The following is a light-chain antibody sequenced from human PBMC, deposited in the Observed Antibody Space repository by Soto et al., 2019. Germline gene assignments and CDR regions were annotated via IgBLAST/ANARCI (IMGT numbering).Light chain of an antibody. Sequence: QSALTQPASVSAPPGQSITISCTGTSGDLGSSDSVSWYQQQPGSPPKLVIFEVTIRPSGVSGRFSGSKSGNTASLTISALRAEDEADYFCSSHTTPSTVIFGGGTKLTVL. V-gene: IGLV2-14*01. CDR3: SSHTTPSTVI. CDR1: SGDLGSSDS. CDR2: EVT. J-gene: IGLJ2*01.